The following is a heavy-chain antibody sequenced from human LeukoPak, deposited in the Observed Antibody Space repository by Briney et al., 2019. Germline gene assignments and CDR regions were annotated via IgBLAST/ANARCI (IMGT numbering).Heavy chain of an antibody. V-gene: IGHV3-33*07. J-gene: IGHJ3*02. Sequence: GGSLRLSCAASGFTFSSYGMYWLRQAPGIGLEWVAVIWYDGSKKYYADSVEGRFTISRDNSNNIAYLQMNSLRAEDTAVYYCARVSGGDGYKDDVFDIWGQGTMVTVSS. D-gene: IGHD5-24*01. CDR3: ARVSGGDGYKDDVFDI. CDR1: GFTFSSYG. CDR2: IWYDGSKK.